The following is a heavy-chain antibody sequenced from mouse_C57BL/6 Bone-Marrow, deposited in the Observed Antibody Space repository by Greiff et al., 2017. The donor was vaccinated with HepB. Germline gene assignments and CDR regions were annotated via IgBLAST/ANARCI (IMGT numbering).Heavy chain of an antibody. D-gene: IGHD1-1*01. CDR1: GFTFSSYA. V-gene: IGHV5-4*01. CDR2: ISDGGSYT. Sequence: EVQVVESGGGLVKPGGSLKLSCAASGFTFSSYAMSWVRQTPEKRLEWVATISDGGSYTYYPDNVKGRFTISRDNAKNNLYLQMSHLKSEDTAMYYCARQYYYGSRRDWYFDVWGTGTTVTVSS. J-gene: IGHJ1*03. CDR3: ARQYYYGSRRDWYFDV.